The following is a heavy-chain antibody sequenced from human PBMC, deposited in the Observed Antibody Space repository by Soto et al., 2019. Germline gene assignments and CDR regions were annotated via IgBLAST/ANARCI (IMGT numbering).Heavy chain of an antibody. V-gene: IGHV1-69*01. CDR3: AIEYSSSPPYYPIGY. D-gene: IGHD6-6*01. J-gene: IGHJ4*02. CDR2: IIPIFGTA. Sequence: QVQLVQSGAEVKKPGSSVKVSCKASGGTFSSYSISWVRQAPGQGLEWMGGIIPIFGTANYAQKFQGRVTITADEATSTAYMELSSLRSEDTAVYYCAIEYSSSPPYYPIGYWGEGTLVTVCS. CDR1: GGTFSSYS.